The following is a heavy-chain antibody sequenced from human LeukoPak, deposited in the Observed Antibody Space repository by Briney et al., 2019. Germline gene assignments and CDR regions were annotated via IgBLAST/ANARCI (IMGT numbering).Heavy chain of an antibody. D-gene: IGHD3-3*01. CDR3: AREDRDYDFWSGYPQYNWFDP. Sequence: SETLSLTCTVSGGSISSSSYYWGWIRQPPGKGLEWIGYIYYSGSTNYNPSLKSRVTISVDTSKNQFSLKLSSVTAADTAVYYCAREDRDYDFWSGYPQYNWFDPWGQGTLVTVSS. V-gene: IGHV4-61*01. CDR2: IYYSGST. J-gene: IGHJ5*02. CDR1: GGSISSSSYY.